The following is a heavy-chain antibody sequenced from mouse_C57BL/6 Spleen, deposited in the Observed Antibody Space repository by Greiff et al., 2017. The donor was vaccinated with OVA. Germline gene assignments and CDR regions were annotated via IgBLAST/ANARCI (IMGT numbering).Heavy chain of an antibody. CDR2: ISDGGSYT. D-gene: IGHD2-4*01. Sequence: EVKLMESGGGLVKPGGSLKLSCAASGFTFSSYAMSWVRQTPEKRLEWVATISDGGSYTYYPDNVKGRFTISRDNAKNNLYLQMSHLKSEDTAMYYCARDRDPYDCFAYWGQGTLVTVSA. CDR3: ARDRDPYDCFAY. J-gene: IGHJ3*01. CDR1: GFTFSSYA. V-gene: IGHV5-4*01.